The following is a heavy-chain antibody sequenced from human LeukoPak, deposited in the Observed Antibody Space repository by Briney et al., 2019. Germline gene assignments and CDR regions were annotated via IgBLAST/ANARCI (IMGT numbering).Heavy chain of an antibody. V-gene: IGHV4-59*01. D-gene: IGHD3-16*02. J-gene: IGHJ3*02. CDR1: GGSISSYY. CDR2: IYYSGST. Sequence: SETLSLTCTVSGGSISSYYWNWIRQPPGKGLEWIGYIYYSGSTNYNPSLKSRVTISVDTSKNQFSLKLSSVTAADTAVYYCARDNGPTDAFDIWGQGTMVTVSS. CDR3: ARDNGPTDAFDI.